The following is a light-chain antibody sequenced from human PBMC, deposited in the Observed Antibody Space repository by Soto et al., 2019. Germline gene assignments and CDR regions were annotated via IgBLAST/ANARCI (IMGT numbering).Light chain of an antibody. CDR1: QGISNY. CDR3: QKYNSAVT. Sequence: DIQMTQSPSSLSASVGDRVTITCRASQGISNYLAWYQQKPGKVPKLLIYAASTLQSGVPSRFSGSGSGTDFTLTISSLQPEDVATYYCQKYNSAVTFDGGTKVEIK. J-gene: IGKJ4*01. V-gene: IGKV1-27*01. CDR2: AAS.